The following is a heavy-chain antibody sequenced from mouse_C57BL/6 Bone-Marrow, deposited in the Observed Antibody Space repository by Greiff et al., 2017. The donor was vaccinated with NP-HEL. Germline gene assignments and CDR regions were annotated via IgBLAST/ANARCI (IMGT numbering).Heavy chain of an antibody. J-gene: IGHJ1*03. Sequence: QVQLQQSGAELARPGASVKLSCKASGYTFTSYGISWVKQRTGQGLEWIGEISPRSGNTYYNEKFKGKATLTADKSSSTAYMELRSLTAEDSAVYFCARSGYSNYDWYFDVWGTGTTVTVAS. D-gene: IGHD2-5*01. CDR2: ISPRSGNT. V-gene: IGHV1-81*01. CDR3: ARSGYSNYDWYFDV. CDR1: GYTFTSYG.